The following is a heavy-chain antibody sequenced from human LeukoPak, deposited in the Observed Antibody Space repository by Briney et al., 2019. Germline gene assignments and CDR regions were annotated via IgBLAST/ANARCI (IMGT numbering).Heavy chain of an antibody. Sequence: ASVKVSCKASGYTFTSYGISWVRQAPGQGLEWMGWISAYNGNTNYAQKLQGRVTMTTDTSTSTAYMELRSLRSDDTAVYYCAKANAGGYGSGRHQFDYWGQGTLVTVSS. CDR1: GYTFTSYG. D-gene: IGHD3-10*01. J-gene: IGHJ4*02. CDR2: ISAYNGNT. V-gene: IGHV1-18*01. CDR3: AKANAGGYGSGRHQFDY.